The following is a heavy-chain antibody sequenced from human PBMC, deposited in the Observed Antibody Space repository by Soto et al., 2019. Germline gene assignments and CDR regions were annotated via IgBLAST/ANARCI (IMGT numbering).Heavy chain of an antibody. Sequence: ASVKVSCKASGYTFTSYAMHWVRQAPGQRLEWMGWINAGDGNTKYSQKFQGRVTITRDTSASTAYMELSSLRSEDTAVYYCARGKGVAGRFDYWGQGTQVTSPQ. J-gene: IGHJ4*02. D-gene: IGHD6-19*01. CDR3: ARGKGVAGRFDY. CDR1: GYTFTSYA. V-gene: IGHV1-3*01. CDR2: INAGDGNT.